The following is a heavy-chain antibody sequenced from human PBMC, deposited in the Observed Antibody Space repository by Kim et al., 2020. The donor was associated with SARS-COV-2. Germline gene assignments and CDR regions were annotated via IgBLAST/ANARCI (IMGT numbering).Heavy chain of an antibody. Sequence: SETLSLTCTVSGGSIGNYYWSWIRQPPGKGLEWIGYIFYSGSTNYNPSLKSRVTISVDTSRNQFSLKLSSVTAADTAVYYCARTEYNWFDPWGQGTLVIVSS. CDR3: ARTEYNWFDP. CDR1: GGSIGNYY. D-gene: IGHD6-6*01. V-gene: IGHV4-59*01. CDR2: IFYSGST. J-gene: IGHJ5*02.